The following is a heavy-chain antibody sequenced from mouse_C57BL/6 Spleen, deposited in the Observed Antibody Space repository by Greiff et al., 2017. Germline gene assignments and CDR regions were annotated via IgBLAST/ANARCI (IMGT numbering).Heavy chain of an antibody. Sequence: QVQLQQPGAELVKPGASVKMSCKASGYTFTSYWITWVKQRPGQGLEWIGDIYPGSGSTNYNEKFKSKATLTVYTSSSTAYMQLSSLTSEDSAVYYCARSYSNPPLPFAYWGQGTLVTVSA. CDR2: IYPGSGST. J-gene: IGHJ3*01. CDR1: GYTFTSYW. CDR3: ARSYSNPPLPFAY. D-gene: IGHD2-5*01. V-gene: IGHV1-55*01.